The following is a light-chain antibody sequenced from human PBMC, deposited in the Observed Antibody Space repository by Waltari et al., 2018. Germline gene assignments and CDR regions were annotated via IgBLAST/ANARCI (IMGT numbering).Light chain of an antibody. CDR3: QQYGYSPRT. V-gene: IGKV3-20*01. CDR1: QSVSSSY. Sequence: EIVLTQSPGTLSLSPGERATLSCRASQSVSSSYLAWYQQKPGQAPRLRIYGASTRATGIPDRFSGGGSGTDFTLTISSLEPEDFAVYSCQQYGYSPRTFGQGTKVEIK. CDR2: GAS. J-gene: IGKJ1*01.